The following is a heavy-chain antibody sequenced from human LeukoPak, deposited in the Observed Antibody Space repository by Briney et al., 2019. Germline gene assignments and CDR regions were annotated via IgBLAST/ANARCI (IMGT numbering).Heavy chain of an antibody. CDR1: GGSISTYY. CDR3: ASGLLDYYDRSGYYVGY. Sequence: KPSETLSLTRTVSGGSISTYYWSWIRQPPGKGLEWIGYIYYTGSTKYSPSLKSRVTMSLDTSKNQFSLKLSSVTAADTALYYCASGLLDYYDRSGYYVGYWGQGALVTVSS. J-gene: IGHJ4*02. CDR2: IYYTGST. V-gene: IGHV4-59*01. D-gene: IGHD3-22*01.